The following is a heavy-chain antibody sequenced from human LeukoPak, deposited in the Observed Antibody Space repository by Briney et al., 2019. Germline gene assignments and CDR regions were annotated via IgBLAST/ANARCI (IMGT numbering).Heavy chain of an antibody. CDR1: GFTFSSYS. J-gene: IGHJ6*03. V-gene: IGHV3-48*01. D-gene: IGHD6-19*01. CDR2: ISSSSSTI. CDR3: ARDAAVAGTYYYYYMDV. Sequence: PGGSLRLSCAASGFTFSSYSMNWVRQAPGKGLEWVSYISSSSSTIYYADSVKGRFTISRDNAKNSLYLQMNSLRAEDTAVYYCARDAAVAGTYYYYYMDVWGKGTTVTVSS.